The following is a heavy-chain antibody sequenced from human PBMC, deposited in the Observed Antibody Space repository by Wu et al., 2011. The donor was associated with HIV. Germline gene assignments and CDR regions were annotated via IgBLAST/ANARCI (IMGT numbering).Heavy chain of an antibody. J-gene: IGHJ5*02. D-gene: IGHD5-18*01. CDR2: SCLSWYN. Sequence: SVKVPARLLEAISEAIPSVGCDRPLDTGLSGWEESCLSWYNNYAQKFQGRVTITADESTTTAYMELSSLRSEDTAVYYCARLPDTVILHNLFDPWGQGTLVIVSS. V-gene: IGHV1-69*11. CDR1: EAISEAIP. CDR3: ARLPDTVILHNLFDP.